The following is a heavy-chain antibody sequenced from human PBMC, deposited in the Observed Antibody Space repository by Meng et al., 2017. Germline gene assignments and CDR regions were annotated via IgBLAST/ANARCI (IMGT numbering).Heavy chain of an antibody. D-gene: IGHD6-6*01. CDR1: GYTFTGYY. Sequence: ASVKVSCKASGYTFTGYYMHWVRQAPGQGLEWMGRINPNSGGTNYAQKFQGRVTMTRDTSISTAYMELSRLRSDDTAVYYCARTPEYSSSSFIHYYYYYGMDVWGQGTPVTVSS. CDR2: INPNSGGT. V-gene: IGHV1-2*06. J-gene: IGHJ6*02. CDR3: ARTPEYSSSSFIHYYYYYGMDV.